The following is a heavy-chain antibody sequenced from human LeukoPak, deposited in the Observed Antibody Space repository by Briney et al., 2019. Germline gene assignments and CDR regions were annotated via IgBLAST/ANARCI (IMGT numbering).Heavy chain of an antibody. J-gene: IGHJ5*02. D-gene: IGHD2-15*01. CDR1: GGSISSGGYS. V-gene: IGHV4-30-2*01. Sequence: SETLSLTCAVSGGSISSGGYSWSWIRQPPGKGLEWIGYIYHSGSTYYNPSLKSRVTISVDRSKNQFSLKLSSVTAADTAVYYCARGETCSGGSCYSPNWFDPWGQGTLVTASS. CDR2: IYHSGST. CDR3: ARGETCSGGSCYSPNWFDP.